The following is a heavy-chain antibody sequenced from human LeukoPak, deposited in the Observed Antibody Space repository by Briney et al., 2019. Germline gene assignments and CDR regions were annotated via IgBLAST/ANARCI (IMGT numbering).Heavy chain of an antibody. V-gene: IGHV3-30-3*01. Sequence: GGSLRLSCAASGFTFSSCAMHWVRQAPGKGLEWVAVISYDGSNKYYADSVKGRFTISRDNSKNTLYLQMNSLRAEDTAVYYCARASKAGYTAMVPLDYWGQGTLVTVSS. D-gene: IGHD5-18*01. J-gene: IGHJ4*02. CDR1: GFTFSSCA. CDR2: ISYDGSNK. CDR3: ARASKAGYTAMVPLDY.